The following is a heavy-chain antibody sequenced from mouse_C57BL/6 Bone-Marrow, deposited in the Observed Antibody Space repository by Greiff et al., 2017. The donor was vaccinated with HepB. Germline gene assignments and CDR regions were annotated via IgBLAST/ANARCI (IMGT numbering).Heavy chain of an antibody. Sequence: EVMLVESGGGLVQPGGSLKLSCAASGFTFSDYGMAWVRQAPRKGPEWVAFISNLAYSIYYADTVTGRFTISSENAKNTLYLEMSSLRSEDTAMYYCARVYYDTTGDYFDYWGQGTTLTVSS. CDR2: ISNLAYSI. V-gene: IGHV5-15*04. CDR1: GFTFSDYG. J-gene: IGHJ2*01. CDR3: ARVYYDTTGDYFDY. D-gene: IGHD2-4*01.